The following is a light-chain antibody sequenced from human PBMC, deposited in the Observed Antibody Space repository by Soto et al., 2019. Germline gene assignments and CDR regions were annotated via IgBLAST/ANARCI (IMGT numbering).Light chain of an antibody. Sequence: QSALTQPASVSGSPGQSITISCTGTSGDVGGFDSVSWYQQHPGKAPKLIIYEVRNRPSGVSNRFSGSKSGNTASLTISGLQAEDEADYYCSSYTSSSTWVFGGGTKLTVL. CDR3: SSYTSSSTWV. CDR1: SGDVGGFDS. V-gene: IGLV2-14*01. CDR2: EVR. J-gene: IGLJ3*02.